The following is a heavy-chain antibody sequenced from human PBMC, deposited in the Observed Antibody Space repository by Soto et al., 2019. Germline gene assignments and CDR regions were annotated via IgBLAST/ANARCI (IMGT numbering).Heavy chain of an antibody. Sequence: SETLSLTCTVSGGSISSYYWSWIRQPPGKGLEWIGHIYYSGSTNYNPSLKSRVTISVDTSKNQFSLKLSSVTAADTAVYYCARDRYSGYDLGVYYYYYMDVWGKGTTVTVSS. CDR3: ARDRYSGYDLGVYYYYYMDV. CDR2: IYYSGST. J-gene: IGHJ6*03. V-gene: IGHV4-59*01. D-gene: IGHD5-12*01. CDR1: GGSISSYY.